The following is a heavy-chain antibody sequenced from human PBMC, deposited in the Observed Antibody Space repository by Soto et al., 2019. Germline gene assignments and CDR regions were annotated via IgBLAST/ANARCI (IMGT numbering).Heavy chain of an antibody. CDR2: IDPSGGST. CDR3: ARVPYDTTGYYAF. D-gene: IGHD3-22*01. Sequence: QVRLVQSGAEVKKPGASVSISCKTSGVTFTTYYIHWVRQAPGHGLEWMGMIDPSGGSTTYAQKFHGRITMTSDMSTSTVYMELSSLSSEDTALYYCARVPYDTTGYYAFWGQGTLVTVSS. CDR1: GVTFTTYY. J-gene: IGHJ4*02. V-gene: IGHV1-46*01.